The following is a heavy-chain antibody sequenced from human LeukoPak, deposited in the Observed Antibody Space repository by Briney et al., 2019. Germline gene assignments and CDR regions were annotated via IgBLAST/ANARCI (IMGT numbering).Heavy chain of an antibody. CDR3: AKLGHCSSVSCYMNWFDP. D-gene: IGHD2-2*01. CDR1: GFTFSNYA. CDR2: ISDSGGRT. Sequence: PGGSLRLSCAASGFTFSNYAMSWVRQAPGKGLEWVSGISDSGGRTYFADSVKGRFTISRDNSKSTLYLQMNSLRAEDTAIYYCAKLGHCSSVSCYMNWFDPWGQGTLVTVSS. V-gene: IGHV3-23*01. J-gene: IGHJ5*02.